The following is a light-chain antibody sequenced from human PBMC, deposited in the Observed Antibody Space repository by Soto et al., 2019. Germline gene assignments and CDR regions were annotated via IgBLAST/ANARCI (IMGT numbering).Light chain of an antibody. V-gene: IGKV3-11*01. J-gene: IGKJ1*01. CDR2: DAS. CDR3: QQRSNWPPTWT. Sequence: EIVLTQSPATLSLSPGERATLSCRASQSVSSYLAWYQHKPGQAPRLRIYDASKRATGSPARFSGSGSGTGFPLTISSLEPEDFAVYYCQQRSNWPPTWTFGQGTRVEIK. CDR1: QSVSSY.